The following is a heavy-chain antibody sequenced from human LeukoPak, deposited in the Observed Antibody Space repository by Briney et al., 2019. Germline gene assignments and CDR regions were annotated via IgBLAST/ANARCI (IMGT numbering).Heavy chain of an antibody. CDR3: AKRGIVIRAVIIIGFHKEAYYFDY. CDR2: ISGSGGGT. D-gene: IGHD3-10*01. V-gene: IGHV3-23*01. CDR1: GITLSNYG. J-gene: IGHJ4*02. Sequence: PGGSLRLSCAVSGITLSNYGMSWVRQAPGKGLEWVAGISGSGGGTNYADSVKGRFIISRDTSKNTVYLQMNSLRVEDTAVYFCAKRGIVIRAVIIIGFHKEAYYFDYWGQGILVTVSS.